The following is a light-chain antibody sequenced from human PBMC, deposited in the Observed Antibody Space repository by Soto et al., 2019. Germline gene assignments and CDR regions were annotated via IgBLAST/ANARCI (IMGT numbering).Light chain of an antibody. CDR3: QQYNSYSQ. Sequence: DIQMTQSPSTLSASVGDIVTITCRASQSISSWLAWYQQKPGKAPKLLIYDASSLESGVPSRFSGSGSGTEFTLTISSLQPDDFATYYCQQYNSYSQFGQGTKVEIK. CDR2: DAS. J-gene: IGKJ1*01. V-gene: IGKV1-5*01. CDR1: QSISSW.